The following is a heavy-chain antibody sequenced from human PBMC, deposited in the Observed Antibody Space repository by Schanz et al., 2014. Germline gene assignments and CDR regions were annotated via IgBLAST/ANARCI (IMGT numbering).Heavy chain of an antibody. D-gene: IGHD2-2*01. J-gene: IGHJ5*02. V-gene: IGHV4-4*02. CDR2: IIHDGRT. CDR3: ARVKQGCSDSSCVLDP. CDR1: GVAITSTNW. Sequence: QVQLQESGPGLVKPSGTLSLTCAVSGVAITSTNWWHWVRQSPGKGLEWIGEIIHDGRTNYNPSLGSTVTISLASSENKSSKALRSVAAADTAIYSCARVKQGCSDSSCVLDPWGQGTLVTVSS.